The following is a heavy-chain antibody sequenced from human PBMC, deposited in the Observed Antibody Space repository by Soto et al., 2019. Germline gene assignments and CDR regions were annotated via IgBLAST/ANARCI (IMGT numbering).Heavy chain of an antibody. CDR3: ARDGGWFGEPPPNWFAP. D-gene: IGHD3-10*01. J-gene: IGHJ5*02. CDR2: IYYSGST. CDR1: GGSISSGGYY. Sequence: SETLSLTCTVSGGSISSGGYYWSWIRQHPGKGLEWIGYIYYSGSTYYNPSLKSRVTISVDTSKNQFSLKLSSVTAADTAVYYCARDGGWFGEPPPNWFAPWGRGTRVTVPS. V-gene: IGHV4-31*03.